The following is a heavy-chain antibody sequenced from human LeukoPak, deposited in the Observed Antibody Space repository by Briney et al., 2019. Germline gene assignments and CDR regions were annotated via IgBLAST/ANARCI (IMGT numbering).Heavy chain of an antibody. J-gene: IGHJ3*02. Sequence: SGTLSLTCAVYGGSFSGYHWSWIRQPPGKGLEWIGEIVHSGNTKYNPSLKSRVTISVDTSKNQFSLNLTSVTAADTAVYYCARFGSSTWYKGAFDIWGQGTMVTVAS. CDR1: GGSFSGYH. V-gene: IGHV4-34*12. CDR3: ARFGSSTWYKGAFDI. CDR2: IVHSGNT. D-gene: IGHD6-13*01.